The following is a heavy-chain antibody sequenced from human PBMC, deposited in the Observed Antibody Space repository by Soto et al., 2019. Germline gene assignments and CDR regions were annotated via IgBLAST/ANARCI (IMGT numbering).Heavy chain of an antibody. CDR2: IKTDGSII. CDR1: GFSFSSYW. V-gene: IGHV3-74*01. J-gene: IGHJ2*01. D-gene: IGHD1-26*01. Sequence: EVQLVESGGGLVQPGGSLRLSCVASGFSFSSYWMHWVSQAPGKGLVWVSRIKTDGSIITYADSVKGRFTISRDNAKNTLYLQMNTLGAEDTAVYYCARVGQGAWYFDLWGRGTVVTVSS. CDR3: ARVGQGAWYFDL.